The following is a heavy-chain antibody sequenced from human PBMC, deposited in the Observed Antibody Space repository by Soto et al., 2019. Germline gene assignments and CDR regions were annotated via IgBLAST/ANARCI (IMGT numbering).Heavy chain of an antibody. V-gene: IGHV4-4*07. D-gene: IGHD3-22*01. CDR1: GGAITADY. Sequence: SETLSLTCTVSGGAITADYWTWIRQPVGEGLQWIGRVDSTGGINYNPCLRSRVTMSVDTSQNQFVLRLSSVTPAGRAAYYSARNEYYDSNNWCDHWGKGLLVTVSS. CDR3: ARNEYYDSNNWCDH. CDR2: VDSTGGI. J-gene: IGHJ5*02.